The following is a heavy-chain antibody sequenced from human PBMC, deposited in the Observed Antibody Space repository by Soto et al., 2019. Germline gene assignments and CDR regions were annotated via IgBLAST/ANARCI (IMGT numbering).Heavy chain of an antibody. J-gene: IGHJ2*01. CDR3: ARGNHRWLQLWYFEL. D-gene: IGHD5-12*01. V-gene: IGHV1-69*12. CDR2: IIPIFGTA. Sequence: QVQLVQSGAEVKKPGSSVTVSCKASGGTFSSYTISWVRQAPGQGLEWMGGIIPIFGTANYAQKFQGRVTITEDESTSTAYMELSSLRSEDTAVYYCARGNHRWLQLWYFELWGRGTLVTVSS. CDR1: GGTFSSYT.